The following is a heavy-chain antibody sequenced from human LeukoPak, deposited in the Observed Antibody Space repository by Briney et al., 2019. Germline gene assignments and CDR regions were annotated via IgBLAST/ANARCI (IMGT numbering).Heavy chain of an antibody. CDR3: ARDGRTLRGSGSGDYFDY. V-gene: IGHV1-18*01. J-gene: IGHJ4*02. Sequence: ASVKVSCKASGYTFTSYGISWVRQAPGQGLEWMGWISAYNGNTNYAQKLQGRVTMTTDTSTSTAYMELRSLRSDDTAVYYCARDGRTLRGSGSGDYFDYWGQGTLVTVSS. D-gene: IGHD3-10*01. CDR1: GYTFTSYG. CDR2: ISAYNGNT.